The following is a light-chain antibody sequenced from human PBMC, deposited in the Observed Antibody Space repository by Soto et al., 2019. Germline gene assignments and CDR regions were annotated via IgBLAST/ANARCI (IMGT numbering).Light chain of an antibody. Sequence: QSALTQPASVSGSPGQSITISCTGTGSDVGSYKYVSWYQQHPGKAPNLIIFEVSNRPSGVSDRFSGSKSGNTASLTISGLQAEDEADYYCSSYGGRNNYVFGTGTKLTVL. CDR3: SSYGGRNNYV. V-gene: IGLV2-14*01. CDR2: EVS. J-gene: IGLJ1*01. CDR1: GSDVGSYKY.